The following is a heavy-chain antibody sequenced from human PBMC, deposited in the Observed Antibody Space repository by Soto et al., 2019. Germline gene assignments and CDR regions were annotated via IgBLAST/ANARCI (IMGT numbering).Heavy chain of an antibody. D-gene: IGHD3-22*01. CDR3: ARATLGYYFDNSVYSKAFDI. V-gene: IGHV3-21*01. Sequence: EVQLLESGGDLVKAGESLRVSCATSGFTFNSYSMNWVRQAPGKGLEWVSSISSNSGYIYYADSVKGRFTISRDNAENSLYLQMNRLRAEDTSVYYSARATLGYYFDNSVYSKAFDIWVQGTMVTVSS. CDR2: ISSNSGYI. J-gene: IGHJ3*02. CDR1: GFTFNSYS.